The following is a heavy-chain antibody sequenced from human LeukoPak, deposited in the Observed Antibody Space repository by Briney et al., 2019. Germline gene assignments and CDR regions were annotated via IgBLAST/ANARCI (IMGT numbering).Heavy chain of an antibody. CDR3: VKSSGGSYLN. J-gene: IGHJ1*01. CDR2: ITSSGGST. Sequence: GGSLRLSCSASGFTFSSNAMHWVRQAPGKGLEYVSAITSSGGSTYYADSVKGRFTISRDNAKNTLYLQMSSLRAEDTAVYYCVKSSGGSYLNWGQGALATVSS. D-gene: IGHD2-15*01. V-gene: IGHV3-64D*09. CDR1: GFTFSSNA.